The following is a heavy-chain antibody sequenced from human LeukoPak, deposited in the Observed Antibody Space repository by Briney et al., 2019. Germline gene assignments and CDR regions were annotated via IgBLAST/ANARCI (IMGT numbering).Heavy chain of an antibody. J-gene: IGHJ4*02. CDR2: ISSSDSTI. V-gene: IGHV3-48*03. CDR3: ARERGRNYFDY. Sequence: GGSLRLSCAASGFTFSSYAMSWVRQAPGKGLEWVSYISSSDSTIYYADSVKGRFTISRDNAKNSLYLQMNSLRAEDTAVYYCARERGRNYFDYWGQGTLVTVSS. CDR1: GFTFSSYA.